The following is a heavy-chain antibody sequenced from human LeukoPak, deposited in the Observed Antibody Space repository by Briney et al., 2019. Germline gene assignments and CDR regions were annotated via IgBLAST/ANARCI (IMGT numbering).Heavy chain of an antibody. CDR1: GFTFTGYY. J-gene: IGHJ5*02. CDR2: MNPNSGNT. D-gene: IGHD2-2*01. Sequence: ASVKVSCKTSGFTFTGYYIHWVRQAPGQGLEWMGWMNPNSGNTGYAQKFQGRVTMTRDMSTSTVYMELSSLRSEDTAVYYCARWDCSSTSCYWAGGFDPWGQGTLVTVSS. CDR3: ARWDCSSTSCYWAGGFDP. V-gene: IGHV1-8*02.